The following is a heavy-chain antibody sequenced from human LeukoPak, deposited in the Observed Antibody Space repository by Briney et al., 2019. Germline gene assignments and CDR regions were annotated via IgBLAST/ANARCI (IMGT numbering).Heavy chain of an antibody. Sequence: SETLSLTCTVSGVSISSSNSYWGWIRQPPGKGLEWIGSIYYSGNTYYNASLKSQVSISIDTSKNQFSLKLNSVTAADTAVYYCARGGSYYDYWGQGTLVTVSS. V-gene: IGHV4-39*07. CDR1: GVSISSSNSY. CDR3: ARGGSYYDY. CDR2: IYYSGNT. J-gene: IGHJ4*02. D-gene: IGHD1-26*01.